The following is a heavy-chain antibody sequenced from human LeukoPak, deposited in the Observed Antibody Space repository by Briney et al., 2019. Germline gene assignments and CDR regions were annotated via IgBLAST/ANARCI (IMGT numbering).Heavy chain of an antibody. V-gene: IGHV4-4*07. CDR2: IHTSGTT. CDR3: AREETTRSQRAFDY. Sequence: SETLTLTCTVSNDSISSYFWSCIRQPAGKGLEWIGRIHTSGTTNYNPSLKSRVTMSVDTSKNQFSLELSSVTAAGTAVYFCAREETTRSQRAFDYWGQGTLVTVSS. D-gene: IGHD2-15*01. CDR1: NDSISSYF. J-gene: IGHJ4*02.